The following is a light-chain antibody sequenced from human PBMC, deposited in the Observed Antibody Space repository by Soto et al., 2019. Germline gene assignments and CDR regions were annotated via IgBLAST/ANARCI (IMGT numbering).Light chain of an antibody. CDR2: DAS. CDR3: QHRYNWPPLA. J-gene: IGKJ4*01. V-gene: IGKV3-11*01. Sequence: EIVLTQSPATLSLSPGERATLSCRASQNIGSNFLAWYQHKPGRAPRLLIYDASSRATGIPVRFSGSGSGTDFTLPISSLEPEDFAVYYCQHRYNWPPLAFGGGNKVEMK. CDR1: QNIGSN.